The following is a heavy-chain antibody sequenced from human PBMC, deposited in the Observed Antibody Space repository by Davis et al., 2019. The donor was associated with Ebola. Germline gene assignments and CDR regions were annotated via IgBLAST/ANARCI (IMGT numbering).Heavy chain of an antibody. CDR2: IYYSGST. D-gene: IGHD3-3*01. CDR1: GGSISSYY. V-gene: IGHV4-59*01. Sequence: SETLSLTCTASGGSISSYYWSWIRQPPGKGLEWIGYIYYSGSTNYNHSLKSRVTISRDTSKNQFALKLSTVTAADTAVYYCARQLRYLEWSQRPLMWFDPWGQGTLVTVSS. CDR3: ARQLRYLEWSQRPLMWFDP. J-gene: IGHJ5*02.